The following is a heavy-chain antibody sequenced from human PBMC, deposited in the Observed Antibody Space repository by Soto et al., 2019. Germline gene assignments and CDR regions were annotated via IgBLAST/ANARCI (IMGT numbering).Heavy chain of an antibody. D-gene: IGHD3-10*01. CDR3: AKDIVTYYSGSGSYCDS. CDR1: GFTLSSYA. V-gene: IGHV3-23*01. J-gene: IGHJ4*02. Sequence: GGSLRLSCAASGFTLSSYAMTWVRQAPGKGLEWVSGISGNGGSTYYADSVKGRFTISRDNSKNTLYLQMNSLRAEDTALYYCAKDIVTYYSGSGSYCDSWGQGTLVTVSS. CDR2: ISGNGGST.